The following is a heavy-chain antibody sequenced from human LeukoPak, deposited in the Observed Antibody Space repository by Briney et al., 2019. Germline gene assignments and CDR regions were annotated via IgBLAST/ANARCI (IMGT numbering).Heavy chain of an antibody. CDR3: TRGRAAGD. CDR1: GYTFTNND. D-gene: IGHD6-19*01. J-gene: IGHJ4*02. V-gene: IGHV1-8*01. CDR2: VSPDSGDT. Sequence: AASVKVSCKASGYTFTNNDINWVRQATGQGIEWMGWVSPDSGDTGYAPNFRGRVTMTTDTSINTAYMELTSLTSEDTAIYYRTRGRAAGDWGQGTLVTVSS.